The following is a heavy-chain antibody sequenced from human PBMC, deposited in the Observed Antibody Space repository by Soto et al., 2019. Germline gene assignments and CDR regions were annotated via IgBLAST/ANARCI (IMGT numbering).Heavy chain of an antibody. CDR1: GASISGSDHY. CDR3: PRRGRSPLDY. V-gene: IGHV4-30-4*01. CDR2: LSYTGNSYNP. D-gene: IGHD1-26*01. Sequence: QVQLQESGPGLVKASQTLSLTCTVSGASISGSDHYWSWIRQPPGKGLEWIGHLSYTGNSYNPYSPPSPPSRPTMSLDPSNTQFSLNWPSVPAPDTAVFFCPRRGRSPLDYWGQGALVSVSS. J-gene: IGHJ4*02.